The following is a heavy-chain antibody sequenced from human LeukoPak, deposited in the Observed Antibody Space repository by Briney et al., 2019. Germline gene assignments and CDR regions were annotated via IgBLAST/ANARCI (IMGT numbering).Heavy chain of an antibody. Sequence: SVKVSCNASGGTFSSYTISWVRQAPGQGLEWMGRIIPILGIAVYAQKFQGRVTITADKSTITDYMELKSLRSEDTAVYYCARVVDFWSGRTPYYYYYMDVWVKGTTVTVSS. CDR3: ARVVDFWSGRTPYYYYYMDV. V-gene: IGHV1-69*02. CDR2: IIPILGIA. D-gene: IGHD3-3*01. CDR1: GGTFSSYT. J-gene: IGHJ6*03.